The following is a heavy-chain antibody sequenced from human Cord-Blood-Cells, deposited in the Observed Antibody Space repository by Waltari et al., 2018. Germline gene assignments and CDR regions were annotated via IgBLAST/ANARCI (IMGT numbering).Heavy chain of an antibody. V-gene: IGHV4-31*03. CDR3: ARVHCSSTSCYWYFDL. D-gene: IGHD2-2*01. J-gene: IGHJ2*01. Sequence: QVQLQESGPGLVKPSQPLSLTCTVSGGSISSGGYYWSWIRQHPGKGLEWIGYIYYSGSTYYNPSLKSRVTISVDTSKNQFSLKLSSVTAADTAVYYCARVHCSSTSCYWYFDLWGRGTLVTVSS. CDR2: IYYSGST. CDR1: GGSISSGGYY.